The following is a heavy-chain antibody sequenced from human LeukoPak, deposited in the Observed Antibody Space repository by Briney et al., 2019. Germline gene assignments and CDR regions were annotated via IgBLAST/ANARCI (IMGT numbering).Heavy chain of an antibody. J-gene: IGHJ3*02. V-gene: IGHV3-7*01. CDR2: IKQDGSEK. Sequence: GGSLRLSCVGSGFTFKNYWMNWVRQAPGKGLEWVANIKQDGSEKYYVDSVRGRFTISRDNAKNSLYLQMNSLRAEDTAVYYCARVSQLMVYALAFDIWGQGTMVTVSS. D-gene: IGHD2-8*01. CDR1: GFTFKNYW. CDR3: ARVSQLMVYALAFDI.